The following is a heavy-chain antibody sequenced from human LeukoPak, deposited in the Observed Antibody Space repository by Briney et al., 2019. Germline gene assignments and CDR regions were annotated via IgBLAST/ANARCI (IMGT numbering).Heavy chain of an antibody. CDR1: GYTFTSYG. CDR2: ISAYNGNT. CDR3: ARTQWLETPYYYYYYMDV. V-gene: IGHV1-18*01. Sequence: ASVKVSCKASGYTFTSYGISWVRQAPGQGLEWMGWISAYNGNTNYAQKFQGRVTMTRDTSISTAYMELSRLRSDDTAVYYCARTQWLETPYYYYYYMDVWGKGTTVTDSS. J-gene: IGHJ6*03. D-gene: IGHD6-19*01.